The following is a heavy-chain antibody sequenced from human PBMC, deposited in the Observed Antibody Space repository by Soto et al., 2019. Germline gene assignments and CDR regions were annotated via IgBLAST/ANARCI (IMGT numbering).Heavy chain of an antibody. V-gene: IGHV3-64*01. CDR3: ARDLGSSSSGDY. D-gene: IGHD6-6*01. Sequence: GGSLRLSCAASGFTFSSYAMHWVRQAPGEGLEYVSAISSNGGSTYYANSVKGRFTISRDNSKNTLYLQMGSLRAEDMAVYYCARDLGSSSSGDYWGQGTLVTVSS. CDR2: ISSNGGST. CDR1: GFTFSSYA. J-gene: IGHJ4*02.